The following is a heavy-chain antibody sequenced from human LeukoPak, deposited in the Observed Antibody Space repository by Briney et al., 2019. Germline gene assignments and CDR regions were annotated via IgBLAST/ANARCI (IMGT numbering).Heavy chain of an antibody. Sequence: SQTLSLTCALSGDSFSSNSAAWHWLRQSPSRGLEWLGRTYYRSKLYNDYAVSVKSRITINPDTSKNQFSLQLNSVTPEDTAVYYCARDHQEGAVAGYYFDYWGQGTLVTVSS. D-gene: IGHD6-19*01. CDR3: ARDHQEGAVAGYYFDY. J-gene: IGHJ4*02. V-gene: IGHV6-1*01. CDR2: TYYRSKLYN. CDR1: GDSFSSNSAA.